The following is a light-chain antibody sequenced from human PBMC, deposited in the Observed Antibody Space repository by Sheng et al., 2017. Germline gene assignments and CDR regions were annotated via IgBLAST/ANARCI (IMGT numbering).Light chain of an antibody. J-gene: IGKJ1*01. V-gene: IGKV1-9*01. CDR3: QQLNSYPRT. CDR2: AAS. Sequence: DIQMTQSPSSLSASVGDRVTITCRASQSISNYLNWYQQKPGKAPKLLIYAASTLQSGVPSRFSGSGSGTEFTLTISSLQPEDFATYYCQQLNSYPRTFGQGTKVEIK. CDR1: QSISNY.